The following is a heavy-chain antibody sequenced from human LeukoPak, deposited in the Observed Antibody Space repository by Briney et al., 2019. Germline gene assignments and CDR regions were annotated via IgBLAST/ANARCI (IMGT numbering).Heavy chain of an antibody. CDR2: ISAYNGNT. CDR1: GYDLITYG. Sequence: ASVKVSCKASGYDLITYGITWVRQAPGQGLEWMGWISAYNGNTNYAQKLQGRVTMTTDTSTSTAYMELRSLRSDDTAVYYCARVSYGDSDYWGQGTLVTVSS. J-gene: IGHJ4*02. D-gene: IGHD4-17*01. CDR3: ARVSYGDSDY. V-gene: IGHV1-18*04.